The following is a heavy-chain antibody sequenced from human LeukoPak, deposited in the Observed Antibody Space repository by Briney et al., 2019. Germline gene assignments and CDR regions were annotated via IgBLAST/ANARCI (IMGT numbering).Heavy chain of an antibody. CDR2: IYPGDSDT. CDR1: GYSFTSYW. D-gene: IGHD1-1*01. J-gene: IGHJ4*02. Sequence: GESLKISCKGSGYSFTSYWIGWLRQIPGKGVGCMGIIYPGDSDTRYSPSFQGQVTISADKCISTAYLQWSSLKASDTAMYYCARKTSENWILDYWGQGNLGTVSS. V-gene: IGHV5-51*01. CDR3: ARKTSENWILDY.